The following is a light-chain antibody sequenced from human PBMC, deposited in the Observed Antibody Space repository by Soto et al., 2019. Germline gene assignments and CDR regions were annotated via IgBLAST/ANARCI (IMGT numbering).Light chain of an antibody. CDR3: QSYDSSLSGLV. J-gene: IGLJ3*02. CDR1: SSNIGAGYD. Sequence: QSVLTQPPSVSGAPGQRVTITCTESSSNIGAGYDVHWYQQLPGTAPKLLISGNSNRPSGVPDRFSGSKSGTSASLAITGLQAEDEADYYCQSYDSSLSGLVFGGGTKLTVL. V-gene: IGLV1-40*01. CDR2: GNS.